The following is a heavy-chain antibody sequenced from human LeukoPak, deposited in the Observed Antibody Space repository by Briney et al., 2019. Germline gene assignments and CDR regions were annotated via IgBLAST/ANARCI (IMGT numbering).Heavy chain of an antibody. J-gene: IGHJ6*03. CDR2: ISSSSSAI. CDR1: GFTFSSYS. CDR3: ARDSVYYYYSMDV. Sequence: PGGSLRLSCAASGFTFSSYSMNWVRQAPGKGLEWVSYISSSSSAIYYADSVKGRFTISRDNAKNSLYLQMNSLRAEDTAVYYCARDSVYYYYSMDVWGKGTTVTVSS. D-gene: IGHD3-10*01. V-gene: IGHV3-48*04.